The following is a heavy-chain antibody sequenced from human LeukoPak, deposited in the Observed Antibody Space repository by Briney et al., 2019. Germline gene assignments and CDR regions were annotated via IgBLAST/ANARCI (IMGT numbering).Heavy chain of an antibody. Sequence: GSLRLSCQASGFPFSTFPMSWVRQAPGKGLEWVSTLSGDGSDTYYADSVKGRFTISRDTSKNTLYLQMNSLRTEDTTVYFCARDGNLRGEMGTTYYFHYWGQGTLVTVSS. V-gene: IGHV3-23*01. J-gene: IGHJ4*02. CDR1: GFPFSTFP. CDR2: LSGDGSDT. CDR3: ARDGNLRGEMGTTYYFHY. D-gene: IGHD5-24*01.